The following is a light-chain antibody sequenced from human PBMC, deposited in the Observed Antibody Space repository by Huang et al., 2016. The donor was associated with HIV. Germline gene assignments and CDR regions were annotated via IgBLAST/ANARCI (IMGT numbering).Light chain of an antibody. CDR3: QQYGTSPYT. CDR1: QLVSPTY. V-gene: IGKV3-20*01. J-gene: IGKJ2*01. Sequence: EIVLTQSPGTLSLSPGERATLSCRASQLVSPTYLAWYQQKPGQPPRFLIYCASSRASGVPDMFSGSGSGTDFTLTISRLEPEDFAVYYCQQYGTSPYTFGQGTKLEIK. CDR2: CAS.